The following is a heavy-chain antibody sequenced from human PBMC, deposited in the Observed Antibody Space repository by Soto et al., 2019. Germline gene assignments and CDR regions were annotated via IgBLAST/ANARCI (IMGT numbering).Heavy chain of an antibody. Sequence: SVKVSCKASGGTFSSYAISWVRQAPGQGLEWMGGIIPIFGTANYAQKFQGRVTITADKSTSTAYMELSSLRSEDTAVYYCARELYSCGAECPYYMDYWGQGTPVTVSS. J-gene: IGHJ4*02. D-gene: IGHD2-21*01. V-gene: IGHV1-69*06. CDR2: IIPIFGTA. CDR1: GGTFSSYA. CDR3: ARELYSCGAECPYYMDY.